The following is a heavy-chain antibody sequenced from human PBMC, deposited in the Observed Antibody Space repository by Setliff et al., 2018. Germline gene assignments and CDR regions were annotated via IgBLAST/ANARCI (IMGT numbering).Heavy chain of an antibody. J-gene: IGHJ5*02. Sequence: GGSLRLSCSASGFTFSSYAMTWVRQAPGKGLEWVSSISGSGRTTYYAASVKGRLTISRDNAKNSLYLQMSSLRAEDTAVYYCARDVFDFRTGQADPWGQGTLVTVSS. D-gene: IGHD3-3*01. V-gene: IGHV3-21*01. CDR1: GFTFSSYA. CDR2: ISGSGRTT. CDR3: ARDVFDFRTGQADP.